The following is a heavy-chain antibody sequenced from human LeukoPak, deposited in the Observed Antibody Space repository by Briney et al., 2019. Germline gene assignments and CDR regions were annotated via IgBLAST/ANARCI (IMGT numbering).Heavy chain of an antibody. V-gene: IGHV4-39*07. Sequence: PSETLSLTXTVSGGSISSSSYYWGWIRQPPGKGLEWIGSIYYSGSTYYNPSLKSRVTISVDTSKNQFSLKLSSVTAADTAVYYCARGVGSYYNYWGQGTLVTVSS. J-gene: IGHJ4*02. CDR2: IYYSGST. D-gene: IGHD1-26*01. CDR1: GGSISSSSYY. CDR3: ARGVGSYYNY.